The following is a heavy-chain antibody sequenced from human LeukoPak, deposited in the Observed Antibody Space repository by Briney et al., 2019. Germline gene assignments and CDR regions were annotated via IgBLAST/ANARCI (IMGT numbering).Heavy chain of an antibody. CDR3: AKGDEYNNGALGGMDV. CDR1: GFTFSSYA. Sequence: HPGGSLRLSCAASGFTFSSYAMSWVRQAPGKGLEWVSAISGSGGSTYYADSVKGRFTISRDNSKNTLYLQMNSLRAEDTAVYYCAKGDEYNNGALGGMDVWGQGTTVTVSS. V-gene: IGHV3-23*01. D-gene: IGHD5-18*01. CDR2: ISGSGGST. J-gene: IGHJ6*02.